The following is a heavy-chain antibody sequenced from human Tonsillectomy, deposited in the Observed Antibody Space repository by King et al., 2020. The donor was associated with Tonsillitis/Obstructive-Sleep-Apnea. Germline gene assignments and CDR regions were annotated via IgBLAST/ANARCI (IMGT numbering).Heavy chain of an antibody. Sequence: QLVQSGPEVKKPGTSVKVSCKASGFIFSTSIVQWVRQARGQRPEWIGWIVVGSNDTNSAQQFQERVTFSREMSTGTAYMVLTSLRSEDTAVYYCAADGGSGYNSDAFDIWGQGTMVTVSS. CDR2: IVVGSNDT. J-gene: IGHJ3*02. V-gene: IGHV1-58*01. CDR3: AADGGSGYNSDAFDI. CDR1: GFIFSTSI. D-gene: IGHD5-12*01.